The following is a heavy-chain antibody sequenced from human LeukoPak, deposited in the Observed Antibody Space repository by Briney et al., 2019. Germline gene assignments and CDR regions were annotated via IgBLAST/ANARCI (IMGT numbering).Heavy chain of an antibody. V-gene: IGHV6-1*01. CDR3: ARCTTAMTNNYFDY. D-gene: IGHD5-18*01. CDR1: GDSVSSNSAA. Sequence: SQTLSLTCAISGDSVSSNSAAWNWIRQSPSRGFEWLGRTYYRSKWYNDYAVSVKSRISINPDASKNQFSLQLNSVTPEDTAVYYCARCTTAMTNNYFDYWGQGTLVTVSS. J-gene: IGHJ4*02. CDR2: TYYRSKWYN.